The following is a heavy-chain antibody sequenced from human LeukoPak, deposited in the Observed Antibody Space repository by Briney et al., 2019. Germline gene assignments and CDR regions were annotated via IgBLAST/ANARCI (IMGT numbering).Heavy chain of an antibody. D-gene: IGHD2/OR15-2a*01. J-gene: IGHJ6*04. Sequence: GGSLRLSCAASGFTFSNYWMSWVRQAPGKGLEGVANIKQDGSEKYYVDSVKGRFTISRDNAKNSLYLQMNSLRAEDTAVYYCACTPTSYYYYYGMDVWGKGTTVTVSS. CDR1: GFTFSNYW. CDR3: ACTPTSYYYYYGMDV. V-gene: IGHV3-7*03. CDR2: IKQDGSEK.